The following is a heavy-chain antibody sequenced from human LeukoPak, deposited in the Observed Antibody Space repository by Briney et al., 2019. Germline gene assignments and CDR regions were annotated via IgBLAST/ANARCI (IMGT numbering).Heavy chain of an antibody. V-gene: IGHV4-39*07. J-gene: IGHJ4*02. CDR2: IYYSGST. CDR1: GGSISSSSYY. CDR3: ARDRRDSYFDY. Sequence: SETLSLTCTVSGGSISSSSYYWGWIRQPPGKGLEWIGSIYYSGSTYYNPSLKSRVTISVDTSKNQFSLKLSSATAADTAVYYCARDRRDSYFDYWGQGTLVTVSS.